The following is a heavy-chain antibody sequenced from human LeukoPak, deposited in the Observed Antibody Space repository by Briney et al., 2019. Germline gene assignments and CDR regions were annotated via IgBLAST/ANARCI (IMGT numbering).Heavy chain of an antibody. CDR2: TYYRSKWYN. CDR3: ARGSHSSSWYFDY. CDR1: GDSVSSNSPT. V-gene: IGHV6-1*01. Sequence: SQTLSLTCAISGDSVSSNSPTWTWIRQSPSRGLEWLGRTYYRSKWYNDYAVSVKGRITINPDTSENQFSLHLSSVTPEDTAVYYCARGSHSSSWYFDYWGQGTLVTVSS. D-gene: IGHD3-22*01. J-gene: IGHJ4*02.